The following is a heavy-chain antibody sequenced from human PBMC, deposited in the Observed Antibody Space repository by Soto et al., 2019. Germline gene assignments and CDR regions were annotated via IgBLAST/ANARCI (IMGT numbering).Heavy chain of an antibody. CDR2: MNPSNGGT. D-gene: IGHD6-6*01. Sequence: QVQLVQSGAEVKRTGASVKVSCKASGYTFTGYYLHWVRQAPGQAPEWMGWMNPSNGGTKYGQKFQGRFTMTRDTSVRTAYLDLTRLTSDDTAVYYCVRGVWGSSVHWGQGSLVTVSS. CDR3: VRGVWGSSVH. V-gene: IGHV1-2*02. CDR1: GYTFTGYY. J-gene: IGHJ4*02.